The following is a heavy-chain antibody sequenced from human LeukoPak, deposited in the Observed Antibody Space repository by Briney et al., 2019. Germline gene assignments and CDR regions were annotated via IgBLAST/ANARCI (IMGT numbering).Heavy chain of an antibody. V-gene: IGHV3-48*03. CDR1: GFTFTNYE. CDR3: ARELRTPYDILGRGNAFDI. CDR2: ISSSTSTI. Sequence: AGGSLRLSCAASGFTFTNYEMNWVRQAPGKGLEWVSYISSSTSTIYYADSVKGRFTISRDNAKNSLYLQMNSLRAEDTAVYYCARELRTPYDILGRGNAFDIWGQGTRVTVSS. D-gene: IGHD3-9*01. J-gene: IGHJ3*02.